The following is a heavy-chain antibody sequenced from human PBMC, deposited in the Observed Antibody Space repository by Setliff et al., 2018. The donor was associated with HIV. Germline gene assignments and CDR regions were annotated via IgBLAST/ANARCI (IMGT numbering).Heavy chain of an antibody. CDR3: AKNIAGVCYSGLDY. CDR1: GFTFSNYA. V-gene: IGHV3-23*01. D-gene: IGHD2-15*01. Sequence: GESLRLSCAASGFTFSNYAMSWVRQAPGKGLEWVSGISGSGGSTYYVDSVKGRFTISRDNSKNTLYLQMNSLGAADTAVYYCAKNIAGVCYSGLDYWGQGALVTVSS. CDR2: ISGSGGST. J-gene: IGHJ4*02.